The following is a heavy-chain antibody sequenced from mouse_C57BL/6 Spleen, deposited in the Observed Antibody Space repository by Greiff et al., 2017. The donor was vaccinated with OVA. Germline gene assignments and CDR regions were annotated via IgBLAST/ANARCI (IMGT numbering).Heavy chain of an antibody. Sequence: VKLQQPGAELVMPGASVKLSCKASGYTFTSYWMHWVKQRPGQGLEWIGEIDPSDSYTNYNQKFKGKSTLTVDKSSSTAYMRLSSLTSEDSAVYYCARGQIYYYGSSLWYFDVWGTGTTVTVSS. J-gene: IGHJ1*03. V-gene: IGHV1-69*01. CDR2: IDPSDSYT. CDR3: ARGQIYYYGSSLWYFDV. D-gene: IGHD1-1*01. CDR1: GYTFTSYW.